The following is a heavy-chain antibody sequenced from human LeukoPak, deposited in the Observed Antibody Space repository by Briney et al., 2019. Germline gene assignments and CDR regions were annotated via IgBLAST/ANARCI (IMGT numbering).Heavy chain of an antibody. V-gene: IGHV6-1*01. CDR2: TYFRSKWYY. Sequence: SQTLSLTCAISGDSVSSSSAAWNWIRQSPSRGLEWLGSTYFRSKWYYAYAVSVKSRITFNPDTSKNQFSLQLNSVTPEDTAVYYCASGGIAAPGTIKYYFDYWGQGTLVTVSS. CDR1: GDSVSSSSAA. J-gene: IGHJ4*02. D-gene: IGHD6-13*01. CDR3: ASGGIAAPGTIKYYFDY.